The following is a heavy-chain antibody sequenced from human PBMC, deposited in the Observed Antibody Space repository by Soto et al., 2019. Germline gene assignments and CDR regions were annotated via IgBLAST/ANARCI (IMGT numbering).Heavy chain of an antibody. CDR1: GGSFETFI. J-gene: IGHJ6*02. V-gene: IGHV1-69*01. D-gene: IGHD3-16*01. CDR2: VVPILGTP. Sequence: QVQLVQSGAEVKEPGSSVKVSCEASGGSFETFIMNWVRQTPGRGLEWMGGVVPILGTPTYAERFKGKVNMSAPRSACTTQREVTSLRSEDSGIYQCARIGTYASSRSGMDVWGQGTRVIFSS. CDR3: ARIGTYASSRSGMDV.